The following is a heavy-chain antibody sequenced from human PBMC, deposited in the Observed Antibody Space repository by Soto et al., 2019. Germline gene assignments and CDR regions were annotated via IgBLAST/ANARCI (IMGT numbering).Heavy chain of an antibody. CDR1: GFTFSSDS. V-gene: IGHV3-48*02. J-gene: IGHJ4*02. CDR3: ARSRGLTTGGC. CDR2: INSASSTI. Sequence: GGSLRLSCAASGFTFSSDSMNWFRQAPGKGLEWVSYINSASSTIYYADSVKGRFTISRDNPKNSLYLQMNSLRDDDTAMYYCARSRGLTTGGCWGRGTLVTVSS. D-gene: IGHD6-25*01.